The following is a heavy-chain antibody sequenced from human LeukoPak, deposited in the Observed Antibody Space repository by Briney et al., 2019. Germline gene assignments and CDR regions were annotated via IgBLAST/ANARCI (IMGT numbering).Heavy chain of an antibody. CDR3: ARAPYYDFWSGYSSFDH. J-gene: IGHJ4*02. Sequence: SETLFLTCAVYGGSFSGYYWSWIRQPPGKGLEWIGEINHSGSTNYNPSLKSRVTISVDTSKNQFSLKLSSVTAADTAVYYCARAPYYDFWSGYSSFDHWGQGTLVTVSS. CDR1: GGSFSGYY. D-gene: IGHD3-3*01. CDR2: INHSGST. V-gene: IGHV4-34*01.